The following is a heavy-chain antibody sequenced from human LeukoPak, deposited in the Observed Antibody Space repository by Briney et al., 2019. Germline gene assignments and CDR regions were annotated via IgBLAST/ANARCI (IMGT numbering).Heavy chain of an antibody. J-gene: IGHJ3*02. CDR1: GGTFSSYA. CDR3: ARDHTGTPSRGAFDI. Sequence: SVKVSCKASGGTFSSYAISWVRQAPGQGLEWMGRIIPIFGTANYAQEFQGRVTITTDESTSTAYMELSSLRSEDTAVYYCARDHTGTPSRGAFDIWGQGTMVTVSS. CDR2: IIPIFGTA. D-gene: IGHD1-1*01. V-gene: IGHV1-69*05.